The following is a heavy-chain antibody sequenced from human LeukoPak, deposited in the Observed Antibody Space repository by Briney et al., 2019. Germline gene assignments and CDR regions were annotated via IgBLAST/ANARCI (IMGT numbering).Heavy chain of an antibody. D-gene: IGHD3-10*01. CDR3: ARMVRGYTDWFDP. Sequence: TSETLSLTCTVSGGSISSYYWSWIRQPPGKGLEWIGYINYSGSTNYNPSLKSRVTISVDTSKNQFSLKLSSVTAADTAVYYCARMVRGYTDWFDPWGQGTLVTVSS. CDR1: GGSISSYY. J-gene: IGHJ5*02. CDR2: INYSGST. V-gene: IGHV4-59*01.